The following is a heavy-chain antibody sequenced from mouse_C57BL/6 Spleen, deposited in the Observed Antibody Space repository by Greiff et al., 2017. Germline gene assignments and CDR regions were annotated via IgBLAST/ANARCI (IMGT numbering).Heavy chain of an antibody. CDR3: TRDLDGYYAMDY. D-gene: IGHD2-3*01. CDR1: GFTFSSYA. V-gene: IGHV5-9-1*02. J-gene: IGHJ4*01. Sequence: EVMLVESGEGLVKPGGSLKLSCAASGFTFSSYAMSWVRQTPEKRLEWVAYISSGGDYIYYADTVKGRFTISRDNARNTLYLQMSSLKSEDTAMYYCTRDLDGYYAMDYWGQGTSVTVSS. CDR2: ISSGGDYI.